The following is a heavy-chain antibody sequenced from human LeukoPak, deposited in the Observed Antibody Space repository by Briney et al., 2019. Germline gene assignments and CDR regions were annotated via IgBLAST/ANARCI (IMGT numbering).Heavy chain of an antibody. V-gene: IGHV3-23*01. CDR1: GFTVSSNY. J-gene: IGHJ4*02. D-gene: IGHD5-24*01. CDR2: ISGSGGST. Sequence: PGGSLRLSCAASGFTVSSNYMSWVRQAPGKGLEWVSAISGSGGSTYYADSVKGRFTISRDNSKNTLYLQMNSLRAEDTAVYYCAKGVKRWLQESYFDYWGQGTLVTVSS. CDR3: AKGVKRWLQESYFDY.